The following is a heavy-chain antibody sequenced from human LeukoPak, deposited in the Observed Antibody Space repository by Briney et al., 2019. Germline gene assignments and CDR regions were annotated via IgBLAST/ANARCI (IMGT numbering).Heavy chain of an antibody. Sequence: QPGRSLRLSCAASGFTFSSYGVHWVRQAPGKGLEWVAVIWYDGSNKYYADSVKGRFTISRDNAKNTLYLQMNSLRAEDTAVYYCARDADAHFDYWGQGTLVTVSS. CDR2: IWYDGSNK. J-gene: IGHJ4*02. CDR3: ARDADAHFDY. CDR1: GFTFSSYG. V-gene: IGHV3-33*01.